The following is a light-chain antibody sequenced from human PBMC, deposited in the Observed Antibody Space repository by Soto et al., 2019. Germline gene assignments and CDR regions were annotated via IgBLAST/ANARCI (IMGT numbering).Light chain of an antibody. CDR3: LQYYSYPFP. Sequence: DIQMTQSPPSLSASVGDTVSITCRASHGISNYLAWFQQKPGKAPKSLIYDATNLQSGVPSKFSGSRSGTDFTLTISNLQPEDFAAYYCLQYYSYPFPFGPGTRVDIK. J-gene: IGKJ3*01. CDR2: DAT. V-gene: IGKV1-16*02. CDR1: HGISNY.